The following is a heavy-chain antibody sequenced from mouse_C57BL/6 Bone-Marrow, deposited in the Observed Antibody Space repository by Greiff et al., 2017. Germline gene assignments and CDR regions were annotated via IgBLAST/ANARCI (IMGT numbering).Heavy chain of an antibody. V-gene: IGHV1-64*01. J-gene: IGHJ2*01. D-gene: IGHD2-12*01. Sequence: QVQLQQPGAELVKPGASVKLSCKASGYTFTSYWMHWVKQRPGQGLEWIGMIHPNSGSTNYNEKFKSKATLTVDKSSSTAYMQLSSLTSEDSAVYYCARCNPLLSRRSDYWGQGTTLTVSS. CDR3: ARCNPLLSRRSDY. CDR2: IHPNSGST. CDR1: GYTFTSYW.